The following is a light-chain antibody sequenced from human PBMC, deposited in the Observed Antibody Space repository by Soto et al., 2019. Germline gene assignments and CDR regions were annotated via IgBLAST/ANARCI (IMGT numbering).Light chain of an antibody. CDR2: GAS. Sequence: VMTQSPATLSVSPGERATLSYWASETVATNLAWYQQKPGQAPRLLLSGASTRAAGISDRFRGSGSGTEFTLTISSLRSEDSAIYYCQQYFEWPPMTFGQGTKVEI. V-gene: IGKV3-15*01. CDR3: QQYFEWPPMT. J-gene: IGKJ1*01. CDR1: ETVATN.